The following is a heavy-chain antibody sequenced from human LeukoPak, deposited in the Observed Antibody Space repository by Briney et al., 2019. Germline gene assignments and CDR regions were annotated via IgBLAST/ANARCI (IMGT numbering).Heavy chain of an antibody. CDR1: GGSISSYY. Sequence: SETLSLTCTVCGGSISSYYWSWIRQPPGKGLEWIGYIYYSGSTNYNPSLKSRVTISVDTSKNQFSLKLSSVTAADTAVYYCASYSYYYDSSGYFDYWGQGTLVTVSS. CDR2: IYYSGST. V-gene: IGHV4-59*01. D-gene: IGHD3-22*01. CDR3: ASYSYYYDSSGYFDY. J-gene: IGHJ4*02.